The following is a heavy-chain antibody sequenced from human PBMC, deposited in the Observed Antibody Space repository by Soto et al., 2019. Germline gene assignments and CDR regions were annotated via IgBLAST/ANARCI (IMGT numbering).Heavy chain of an antibody. V-gene: IGHV5-51*01. J-gene: IGHJ3*02. Sequence: GESLKISCEGSGYTFANHWIGWVRQMPGKGLEWMGIIYPGDSDTTYSPSFQGQVTISADKSISTAYLQWSSLRSSDTAMYYCARSFDSAILDAFDIWGQGTVVTVSS. CDR3: ARSFDSAILDAFDI. D-gene: IGHD2-21*01. CDR1: GYTFANHW. CDR2: IYPGDSDT.